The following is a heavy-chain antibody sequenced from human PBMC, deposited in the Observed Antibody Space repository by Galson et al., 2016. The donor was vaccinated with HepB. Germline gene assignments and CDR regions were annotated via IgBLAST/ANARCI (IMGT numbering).Heavy chain of an antibody. CDR2: VSDTGTT. CDR1: RFTFSNFG. Sequence: SLRLSCAASRFTFSNFGMNWFRQAPGKGLEWVSGVSDTGTTYYANYVKGRFTISRENSKNTLYLQLNSLRAEDTAVYHCVRDGFRYLSGGTAFYYWGQGTPVTVSS. V-gene: IGHV3-23*01. J-gene: IGHJ4*02. D-gene: IGHD1-26*01. CDR3: VRDGFRYLSGGTAFYY.